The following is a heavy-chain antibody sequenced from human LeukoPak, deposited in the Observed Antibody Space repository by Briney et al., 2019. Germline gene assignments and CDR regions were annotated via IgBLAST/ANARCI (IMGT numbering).Heavy chain of an antibody. J-gene: IGHJ3*02. CDR3: ARDWTKGLDDAFDI. CDR2: ISSSGTTI. CDR1: GFTFSSYE. V-gene: IGHV3-48*03. Sequence: GGSLRLSCTASGFTFSSYEMNWVRQAPGKGLEWVSYISSSGTTIYYADSVKGRFTISRDNAKNSLYLQMNSLRAEDTAAYYCARDWTKGLDDAFDIWGQGTMVTVSS. D-gene: IGHD3/OR15-3a*01.